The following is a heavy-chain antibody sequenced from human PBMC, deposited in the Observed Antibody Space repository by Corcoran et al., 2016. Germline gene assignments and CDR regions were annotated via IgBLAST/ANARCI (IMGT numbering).Heavy chain of an antibody. V-gene: IGHV1-18*01. CDR2: ISAYNGNT. J-gene: IGHJ6*02. D-gene: IGHD2-2*01. CDR1: GYTFTSYG. Sequence: QVQLVQSGAEVKKPGASVKVSCKASGYTFTSYGISWVRQAPGQGLEWMGWISAYNGNTNYAQKLQGRVTMTTDTSTSTAYMELRSLRSDDTAVDYCAREGNCSSTSCKPYDYYGMDVWGQGTTVTVSS. CDR3: AREGNCSSTSCKPYDYYGMDV.